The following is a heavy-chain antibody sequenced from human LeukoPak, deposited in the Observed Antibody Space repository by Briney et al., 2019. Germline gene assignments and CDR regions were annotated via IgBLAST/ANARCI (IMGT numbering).Heavy chain of an antibody. D-gene: IGHD3-22*01. CDR3: ARGLLGFGYYDSSGYFDY. CDR1: GFTFSSFA. Sequence: GGSLRLSCAASGFTFSSFAMHWVRQAPGKGLEWVTIISSDGSNEYYADSVKGRFTISRDNSKNTLYLQMNSLRAEDTAVYYCARGLLGFGYYDSSGYFDYWGQGTLVTASS. V-gene: IGHV3-30-3*01. J-gene: IGHJ4*02. CDR2: ISSDGSNE.